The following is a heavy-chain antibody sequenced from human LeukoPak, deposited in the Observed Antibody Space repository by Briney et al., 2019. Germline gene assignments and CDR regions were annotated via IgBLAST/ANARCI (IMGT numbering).Heavy chain of an antibody. CDR1: GFTFSSYG. J-gene: IGHJ6*02. CDR3: AKDSGTYSSGWYYYGMDV. V-gene: IGHV3-30*18. CDR2: ISYDGSNK. D-gene: IGHD6-19*01. Sequence: GRSLRLSCAASGFTFSSYGMPWVRQAPGKGLEWVAVISYDGSNKYYAASVKGRFTISSDNSKNTLYLQMNSLRADGTALYYCAKDSGTYSSGWYYYGMDVWGQGNRVTVSS.